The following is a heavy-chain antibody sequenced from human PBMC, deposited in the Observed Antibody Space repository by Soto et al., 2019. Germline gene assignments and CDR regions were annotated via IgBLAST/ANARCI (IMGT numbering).Heavy chain of an antibody. CDR3: ARDRDIHYYYGMDV. CDR1: GFTFSSYS. Sequence: EVQLVESGGGLVKPGGSLRLSCAASGFTFSSYSMNWVRQAPGKGLEWVSSISSSSSYIYYADSVKGRFTISRDNAKNSLYLQMNSLRAEDTAVYYCARDRDIHYYYGMDVWGQGTTVTVSS. D-gene: IGHD5-12*01. CDR2: ISSSSSYI. V-gene: IGHV3-21*01. J-gene: IGHJ6*02.